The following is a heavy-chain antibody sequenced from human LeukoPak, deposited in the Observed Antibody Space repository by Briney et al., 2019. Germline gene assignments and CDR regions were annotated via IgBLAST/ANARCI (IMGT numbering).Heavy chain of an antibody. CDR3: ARAYVVGALYYFDY. V-gene: IGHV4-39*07. Sequence: PSETLSLTCTVSGGSISSSSYYWAWIRQPPGKGLEWIGSIYYSGSTYYNPSLKSRVTISVDTSKNQFSLKLSSVTAADTAVYYCARAYVVGALYYFDYWGQGTLVTVSS. CDR2: IYYSGST. CDR1: GGSISSSSYY. J-gene: IGHJ4*02. D-gene: IGHD1-26*01.